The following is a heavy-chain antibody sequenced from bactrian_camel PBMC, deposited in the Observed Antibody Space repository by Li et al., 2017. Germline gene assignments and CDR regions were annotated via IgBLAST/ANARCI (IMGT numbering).Heavy chain of an antibody. V-gene: IGHV3S53*01. Sequence: QVQLVESGGGSVQTGGSLRLSCAVSDSSSTDYCMGWFRQAPGKKPEGVAQIASDGRTSYAHSVKGRFTITLDSAKNTLHLQMNSLKPEDTAMYYCAARNPEAQSRDTACNPSTLTRRGWANYRAQGTQVTVS. D-gene: IGHD3*01. CDR3: AARNPEAQSRDTACNPSTLTRRGWANY. CDR2: IASDGRT. CDR1: DSSSTDYC. J-gene: IGHJ4*01.